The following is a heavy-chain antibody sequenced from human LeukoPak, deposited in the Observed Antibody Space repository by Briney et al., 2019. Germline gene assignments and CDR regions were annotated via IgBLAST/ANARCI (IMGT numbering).Heavy chain of an antibody. CDR3: ADCSSTRCSLNFDY. CDR2: INPNSGGT. D-gene: IGHD2-2*01. V-gene: IGHV1-2*02. Sequence: ASVKVSCKASGYTFTGYYMHWVRQAPGQGLEWMGWINPNSGGTNYAQKFQGRVTMTRDTSISTAYMELSRLRSDDTAVYYCADCSSTRCSLNFDYWGQGTLVTVSS. CDR1: GYTFTGYY. J-gene: IGHJ4*02.